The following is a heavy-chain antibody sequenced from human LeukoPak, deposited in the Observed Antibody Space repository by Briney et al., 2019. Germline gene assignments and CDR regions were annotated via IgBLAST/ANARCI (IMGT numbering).Heavy chain of an antibody. CDR1: GFTLSNAW. V-gene: IGHV3-15*01. J-gene: IGHJ3*02. D-gene: IGHD5-24*01. CDR3: ANLEISAFDI. Sequence: GGSLRLSCAASGFTLSNAWMNWVRQAPSKGLEWVGLIKSKANGDTRDYAAPVKGRFTISRHNSKNTLYLQMNSLRAEDTAVYYCANLEISAFDIWGQGTMVTVSS. CDR2: IKSKANGDTR.